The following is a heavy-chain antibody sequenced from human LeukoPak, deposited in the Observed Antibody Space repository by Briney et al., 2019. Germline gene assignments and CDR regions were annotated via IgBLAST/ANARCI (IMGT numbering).Heavy chain of an antibody. D-gene: IGHD1-26*01. CDR2: INLEGTGK. V-gene: IGHV3-7*01. J-gene: IGHJ4*02. Sequence: GGSLRLSCAASGFIFSSHWMSWVRQAPAKGLEWVANINLEGTGKNYVDSVNGRFTISRDNAKNSLYLHMSSLRADDTAMYYCARSGSYFTKWGQGTLVAVSS. CDR1: GFIFSSHW. CDR3: ARSGSYFTK.